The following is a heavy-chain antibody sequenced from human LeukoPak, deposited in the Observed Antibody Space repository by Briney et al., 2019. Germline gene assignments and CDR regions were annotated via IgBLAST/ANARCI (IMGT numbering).Heavy chain of an antibody. Sequence: PGGSLRLSCAASGFAFSNAWMSWVRQGPGKGLECVGRIKSKTDGGTTDYAAPVKGRFTISRDDSKNTLYLQMNSLKTEDTAVYYCTTGGYGGQFDYWGQGTLVTVSS. CDR1: GFAFSNAW. D-gene: IGHD5-12*01. V-gene: IGHV3-15*01. CDR2: IKSKTDGGTT. CDR3: TTGGYGGQFDY. J-gene: IGHJ4*02.